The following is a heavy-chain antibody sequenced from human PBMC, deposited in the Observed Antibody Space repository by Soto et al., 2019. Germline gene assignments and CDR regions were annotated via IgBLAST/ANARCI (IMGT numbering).Heavy chain of an antibody. Sequence: PSETLSLTCTVSGGSISSYYWSWIRQPPGKGLEWIGYIYYSGSTNYNPSLKSRVTISVDTSKNQFSLKLSSVTAADTAVYYCTIMVRPKNWFDPWGQGTLVTVSS. CDR1: GGSISSYY. J-gene: IGHJ5*02. V-gene: IGHV4-59*01. CDR3: TIMVRPKNWFDP. D-gene: IGHD3-10*01. CDR2: IYYSGST.